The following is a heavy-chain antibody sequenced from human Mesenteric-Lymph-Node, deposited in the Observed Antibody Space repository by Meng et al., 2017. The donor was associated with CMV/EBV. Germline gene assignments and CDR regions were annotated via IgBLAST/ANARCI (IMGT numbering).Heavy chain of an antibody. Sequence: GSLRLSCTVSGGSIRSYYWSWIRQPPGKGLEWIGYIYYTGSPKYNPSLKSRVTISLDKSKNQLSLKLTSVTAADTAVYYCARDPTNGSPTGFDYWGQGTLVTVSS. V-gene: IGHV4-59*01. D-gene: IGHD1-26*01. CDR1: GGSIRSYY. J-gene: IGHJ4*02. CDR3: ARDPTNGSPTGFDY. CDR2: IYYTGSP.